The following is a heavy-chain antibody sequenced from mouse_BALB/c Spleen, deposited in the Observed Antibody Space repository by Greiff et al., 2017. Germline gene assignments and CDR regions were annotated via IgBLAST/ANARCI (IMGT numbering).Heavy chain of an antibody. J-gene: IGHJ2*01. CDR2: IRLKSNNYAT. Sequence: EVHLVESGGGLVQPGGSMKLSCVASGFTFSNYWMNWVRQSPEKGLEWVAEIRLKSNNYATHYAESVKGRFTISRDDSKSSVYLQMNNLRAEDTGIYYCTREGNYGSSPFDYWGQGTTLTVSS. D-gene: IGHD1-1*01. CDR3: TREGNYGSSPFDY. CDR1: GFTFSNYW. V-gene: IGHV6-6*02.